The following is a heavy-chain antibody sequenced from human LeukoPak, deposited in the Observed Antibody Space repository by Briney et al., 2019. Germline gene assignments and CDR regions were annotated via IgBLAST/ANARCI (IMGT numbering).Heavy chain of an antibody. CDR2: IKSKSDGGTT. J-gene: IGHJ4*02. D-gene: IGHD3-16*01. Sequence: SGGSLRLSCAGSGFSSSNVWMSWVRQAPVKGLEWVGHIKSKSDGGTTDYSSPEKGRFTISRDDSKNTLYLQINSLKIEDTGVYYCTTGGHYFGSWGQGTLVTVSS. CDR1: GFSSSNVW. CDR3: TTGGHYFGS. V-gene: IGHV3-15*01.